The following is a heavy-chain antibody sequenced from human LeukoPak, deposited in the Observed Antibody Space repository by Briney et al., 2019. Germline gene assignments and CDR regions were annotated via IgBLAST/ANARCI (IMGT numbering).Heavy chain of an antibody. D-gene: IGHD6-13*01. CDR1: GYTFTSYA. CDR3: ARDLAGSSWRFDP. CDR2: VNAGNGNT. V-gene: IGHV1-3*01. J-gene: IGHJ5*02. Sequence: ASVKVSCKASGYTFTSYAMHWVRQAPGQRLEWMGWVNAGNGNTKYSQKFQGRVTITRDTSASTAYMELSSLRSEDTAVYYCARDLAGSSWRFDPWGQGTLVTVSS.